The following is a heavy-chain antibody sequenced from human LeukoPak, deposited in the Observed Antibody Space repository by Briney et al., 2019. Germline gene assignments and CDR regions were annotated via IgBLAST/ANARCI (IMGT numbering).Heavy chain of an antibody. V-gene: IGHV3-30*04. Sequence: PGGSLRLSCAASGFTFSSYAMRWVRQAPGKGLEWVAVISYDGSNKYYADSVKGRFTISRDNSKNTLFLQLSSLRAEDSAVYYCARGGHDFNPFYWWGQGTLVTVSS. CDR3: ARGGHDFNPFYW. D-gene: IGHD2-21*02. CDR1: GFTFSSYA. CDR2: ISYDGSNK. J-gene: IGHJ4*02.